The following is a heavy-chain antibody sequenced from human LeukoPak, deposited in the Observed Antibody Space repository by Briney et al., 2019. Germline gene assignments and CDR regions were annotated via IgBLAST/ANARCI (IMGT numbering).Heavy chain of an antibody. CDR2: IKSKTDGGTT. V-gene: IGHV3-15*01. J-gene: IGHJ6*03. CDR3: TTVERVPAAFYYYYYYYMDD. CDR1: VFTFSNAW. Sequence: GGSLRLSCAASVFTFSNAWMSWVRQAPGKGLEWVGRIKSKTDGGTTDYAAPVKGRFTISRDDSKNTLYLQMNSLKTEDTAVYYCTTVERVPAAFYYYYYYYMDDWGKGTTVTVSS. D-gene: IGHD2-2*01.